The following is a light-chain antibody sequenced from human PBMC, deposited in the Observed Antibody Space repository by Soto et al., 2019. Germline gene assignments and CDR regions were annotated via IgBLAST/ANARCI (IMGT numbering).Light chain of an antibody. CDR1: QTVASN. J-gene: IGKJ2*01. CDR2: GAS. V-gene: IGKV3-15*01. CDR3: QQYHNWPPQYT. Sequence: EIVMTQSPASLSVSPGEGATLSCRASQTVASNLAWYQQKPSQAPRLLIHGASTRATGVPARFSGSGSGTDFTLTISSLQSEDFGVYYCQQYHNWPPQYTFGQGTKLQIK.